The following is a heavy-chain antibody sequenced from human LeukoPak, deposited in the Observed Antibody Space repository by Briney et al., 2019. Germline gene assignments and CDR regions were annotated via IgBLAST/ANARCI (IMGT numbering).Heavy chain of an antibody. V-gene: IGHV4-4*07. D-gene: IGHD2-2*01. CDR3: ARKARSTSCYRW. CDR1: GGSISGYN. J-gene: IGHJ4*02. CDR2: IFNSGST. Sequence: SETLSLTCTVSGGSISGYNWNWIRQPAGKGLEWIGRIFNSGSTKYNPSLKSRVTMSVDTSKNHFSLKLSSVTAADTAVYYCARKARSTSCYRWWGQGTLGTASS.